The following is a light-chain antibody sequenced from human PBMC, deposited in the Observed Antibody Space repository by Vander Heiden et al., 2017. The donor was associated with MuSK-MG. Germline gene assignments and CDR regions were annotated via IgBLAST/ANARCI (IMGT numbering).Light chain of an antibody. CDR2: GAS. J-gene: IGKJ1*01. V-gene: IGKV3-20*01. CDR3: QQYGSSPPWT. Sequence: IVLTQSPRTLSLSPGERATLSCRASQSVSSSYLAWYQPKPGQAPRLLIYGASSRATGIPDRFSGSGSGTDFTLTISRLEPEDFAVYYCQQYGSSPPWTFGQGTKVEIK. CDR1: QSVSSSY.